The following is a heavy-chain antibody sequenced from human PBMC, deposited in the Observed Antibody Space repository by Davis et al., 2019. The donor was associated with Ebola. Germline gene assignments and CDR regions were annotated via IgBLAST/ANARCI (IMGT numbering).Heavy chain of an antibody. Sequence: GESLKISCAASGFTFSSYAMSWVRQAPGKGLEWVSAISGSGGSTYYADSVKGRFTISRDNSKNTLYLQMNSLRAEDTAVYYCAKDTPYERYFDLWGRGTLVTVSS. V-gene: IGHV3-23*01. CDR3: AKDTPYERYFDL. D-gene: IGHD5-12*01. CDR1: GFTFSSYA. J-gene: IGHJ2*01. CDR2: ISGSGGST.